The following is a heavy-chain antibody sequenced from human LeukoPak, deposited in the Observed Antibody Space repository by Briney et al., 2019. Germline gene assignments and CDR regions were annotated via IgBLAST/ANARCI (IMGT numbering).Heavy chain of an antibody. D-gene: IGHD6-19*01. CDR3: ARDWDPPRKYSSGWYSWFDP. Sequence: ASVKVSCKASGYTFTSYYMHWVRQAPGQGLERMGITNPSGGSTSYAQKFQGRVTMTRDMSTSTVYMELSSLRSEDTAVYYCARDWDPPRKYSSGWYSWFDPWGQGTLVTVSS. J-gene: IGHJ5*02. CDR1: GYTFTSYY. CDR2: TNPSGGST. V-gene: IGHV1-46*01.